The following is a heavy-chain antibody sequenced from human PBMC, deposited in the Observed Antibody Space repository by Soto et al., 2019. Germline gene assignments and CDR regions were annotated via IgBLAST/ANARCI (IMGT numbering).Heavy chain of an antibody. Sequence: EVQLVESGGGLVQPGGSLRLSCAASGFTFNSYNMNWVRQAPGKGLEWVSYITGSSLTIYYADSVKGRFTISRDNARSSLYLQMSSLRDEDTAVYYCTRRSEMGSSLSFDFWGRGTLVTVSS. V-gene: IGHV3-48*02. D-gene: IGHD1-26*01. J-gene: IGHJ4*01. CDR3: TRRSEMGSSLSFDF. CDR1: GFTFNSYN. CDR2: ITGSSLTI.